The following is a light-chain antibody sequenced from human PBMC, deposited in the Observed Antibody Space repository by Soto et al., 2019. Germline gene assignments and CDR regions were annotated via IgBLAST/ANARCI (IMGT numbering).Light chain of an antibody. CDR1: QSVSSNY. V-gene: IGKV3-20*01. J-gene: IGKJ2*03. Sequence: SVLTQSPGTLSLSPGERATLSCRASQSVSSNYLAWYQQKPGQAPRLLIYGASTRATGIPDRFSGSGSGTDFILSISRLEPEDFAVYYCQKFGGSSYSFGQGTKLEIE. CDR3: QKFGGSSYS. CDR2: GAS.